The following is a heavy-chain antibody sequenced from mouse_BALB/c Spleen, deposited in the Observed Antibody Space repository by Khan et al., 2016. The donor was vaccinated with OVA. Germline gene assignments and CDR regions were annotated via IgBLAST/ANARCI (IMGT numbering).Heavy chain of an antibody. CDR2: IWSDGST. CDR1: GFSLTSYG. Sequence: QVQLKQSGPGLVAPSQSLYITCTVSGFSLTSYGVHWVRQPPGKGLEWLVVIWSDGSTNYNSVLKSRLSISNDNSKSQVFLKMNSLQTDDTAIYDCARWFDGYDTRYAMDYWGQGTSVTVSS. V-gene: IGHV2-6*02. CDR3: ARWFDGYDTRYAMDY. D-gene: IGHD2-3*01. J-gene: IGHJ4*01.